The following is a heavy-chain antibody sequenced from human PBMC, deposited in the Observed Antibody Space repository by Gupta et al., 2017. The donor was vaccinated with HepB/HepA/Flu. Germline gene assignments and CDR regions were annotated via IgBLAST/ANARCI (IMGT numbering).Heavy chain of an antibody. V-gene: IGHV3-21*01. CDR1: GFTFCSYS. J-gene: IGHJ4*02. CDR3: ARDPCSGGSCYSGLFDY. D-gene: IGHD2-15*01. CDR2: ISSSSSYI. Sequence: EVQLVESGGGLVKTGGYLTLSCAASGFTFCSYSMNWVRQAPGKGLEWVSSISSSSSYIYYADSVKGRFTISRDNAKNSLYLQMNSLRAEDTAVYYCARDPCSGGSCYSGLFDYWGQGTLVTVSS.